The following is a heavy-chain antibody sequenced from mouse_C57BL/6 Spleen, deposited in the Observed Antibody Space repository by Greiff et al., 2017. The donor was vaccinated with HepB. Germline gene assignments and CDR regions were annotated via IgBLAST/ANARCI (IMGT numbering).Heavy chain of an antibody. J-gene: IGHJ2*01. CDR1: GYTFTSYW. CDR2: IDPSDSYT. V-gene: IGHV1-69*01. Sequence: VQLQQPGAELVMPGASVKLSCKASGYTFTSYWMHWVKQRPGQGLEWIGEIDPSDSYTNYNQKFKGKSTLTVDTSSSTAYMQLSSLTSEDSAVYYCARDGEFNYWGQGTTLTVSS. CDR3: ARDGEFNY.